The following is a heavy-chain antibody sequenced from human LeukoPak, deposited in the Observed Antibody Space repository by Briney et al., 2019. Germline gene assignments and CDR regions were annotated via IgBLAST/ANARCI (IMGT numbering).Heavy chain of an antibody. CDR2: IWYDGSNK. J-gene: IGHJ2*01. CDR1: GFTFSSYG. D-gene: IGHD3-22*01. CDR3: AKVGPTGYYYDSRDPHYWYFDL. Sequence: PGGSLRLSCAASGFTFSSYGMHWVRQAPGKGLGWVAVIWYDGSNKYYADSVKGRFTISRDNSKNTLYLQMNSLRAEDTAVYYCAKVGPTGYYYDSRDPHYWYFDLWGRGTLVTVSS. V-gene: IGHV3-33*06.